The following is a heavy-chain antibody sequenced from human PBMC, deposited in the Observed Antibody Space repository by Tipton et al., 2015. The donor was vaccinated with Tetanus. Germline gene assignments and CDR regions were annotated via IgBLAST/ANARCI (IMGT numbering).Heavy chain of an antibody. J-gene: IGHJ3*01. D-gene: IGHD1-26*01. V-gene: IGHV1-46*04. CDR1: GYTFTQYY. CDR3: GRDREVFDS. Sequence: QLVQSGAEVKKPGASVKLSCKTSGYTFTQYYLHWVRQAPGQGLEWMGMIYPSDGRTSYAGKLQGRVTMTRDTPTSTVYMMMRSLGCEDTAVYYCGRDREVFDSGGRGTKVTASS. CDR2: IYPSDGRT.